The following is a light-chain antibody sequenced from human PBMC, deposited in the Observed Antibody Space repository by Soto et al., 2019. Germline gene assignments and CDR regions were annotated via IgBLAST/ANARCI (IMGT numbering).Light chain of an antibody. CDR2: DAS. CDR3: QQRSSWPALT. Sequence: EIVLTQSPATLSLSPGERATLSCRASQSVSSYLAWYQQKPGQAPRLLIYDASNRATGIPARFSGSGPGTDFTLTISSLEPEDFAVYYCQQRSSWPALTFGGGTKVEIK. V-gene: IGKV3D-11*02. CDR1: QSVSSY. J-gene: IGKJ4*01.